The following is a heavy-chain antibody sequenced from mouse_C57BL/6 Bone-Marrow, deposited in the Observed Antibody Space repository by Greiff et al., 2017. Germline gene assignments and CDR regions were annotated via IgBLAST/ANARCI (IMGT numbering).Heavy chain of an antibody. V-gene: IGHV1-81*01. Sequence: QVQLQQSGAELARPGASVKLSCKASGYTFTSYGISWVKQRTGQGLEWIGEIYPRSGNTYYNEKFKGKATLTADKSSSTAYMELRSLTSEDSAVSFCASYDYDGAYWGQGTLVTVSA. CDR2: IYPRSGNT. CDR1: GYTFTSYG. J-gene: IGHJ3*01. D-gene: IGHD2-4*01. CDR3: ASYDYDGAY.